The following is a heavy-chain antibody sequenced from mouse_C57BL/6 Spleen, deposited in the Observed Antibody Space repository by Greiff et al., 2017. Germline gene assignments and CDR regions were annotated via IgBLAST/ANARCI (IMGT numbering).Heavy chain of an antibody. V-gene: IGHV1-55*01. CDR2: IYPGSGST. D-gene: IGHD3-3*01. J-gene: IGHJ3*01. CDR3: ARGGTRDWFAY. Sequence: VQLQQPGAELVKPGASVKMSCKASGYTFTSYWITWVKQRPGQGLEWIGDIYPGSGSTNYNGKFKGKATLTADKSSSTAYMQLSSLTSEDSAVYFCARGGTRDWFAYWGQGTLVTVSA. CDR1: GYTFTSYW.